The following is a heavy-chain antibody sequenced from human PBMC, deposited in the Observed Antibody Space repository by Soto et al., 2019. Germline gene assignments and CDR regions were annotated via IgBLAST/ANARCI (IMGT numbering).Heavy chain of an antibody. CDR2: IKSKTDGGTT. CDR1: GFTFSNAW. J-gene: IGHJ6*02. V-gene: IGHV3-15*01. Sequence: EVQLVESGGGLVKPGGSLRLSCAASGFTFSNAWMSWVRQAPGKGLEWVGRIKSKTDGGTTDYAAPVKGTFTISRDDSKNTVYLQMNSLKTEDTAVYYCSTQPTNPYYYGMDVWGQGTTVTVSS. CDR3: STQPTNPYYYGMDV. D-gene: IGHD2-8*01.